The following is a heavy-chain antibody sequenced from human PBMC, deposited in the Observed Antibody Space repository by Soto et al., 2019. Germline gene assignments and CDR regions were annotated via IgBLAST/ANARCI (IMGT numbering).Heavy chain of an antibody. Sequence: SETLSLTCTVSGGSISRSSYYWGWIRQPPGKGLEWIGSIYYSGSTYYNPSLKSRVTISVDTSKNQFSLKLSSVTAADTAVYYCARQSGITIFGVVTIIKYFQHWGQGTLVTVSS. J-gene: IGHJ1*01. CDR3: ARQSGITIFGVVTIIKYFQH. D-gene: IGHD3-3*01. CDR1: GGSISRSSYY. CDR2: IYYSGST. V-gene: IGHV4-39*01.